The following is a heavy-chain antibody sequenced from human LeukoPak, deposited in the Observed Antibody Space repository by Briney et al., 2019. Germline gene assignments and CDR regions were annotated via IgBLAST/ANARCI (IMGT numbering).Heavy chain of an antibody. CDR1: GFIVGNNY. D-gene: IGHD3-22*01. J-gene: IGHJ4*02. CDR3: ARDRAWNYFDY. Sequence: GGSLRLSCAASGFIVGNNYMSWVRQAPGKGLEWVSVIYRDGSTYYADSVKGRFTISRDNSKNTLYLQMDSLRAEDTAVYYCARDRAWNYFDYWGQGTLVTVSS. V-gene: IGHV3-66*02. CDR2: IYRDGST.